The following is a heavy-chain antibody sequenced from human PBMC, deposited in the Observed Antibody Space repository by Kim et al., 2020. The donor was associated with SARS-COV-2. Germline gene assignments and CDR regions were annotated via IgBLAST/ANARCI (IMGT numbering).Heavy chain of an antibody. V-gene: IGHV3-33*06. J-gene: IGHJ5*02. CDR2: IWSDGSDV. Sequence: GGSLRLSCVASGFTFTSYSMHWVRQAPGKGLEWVAVIWSDGSDVDYAESVKGRFTISRDNSKNTVSLLMTSLRADDSAVYYCAKGYCSGGSCVRGFDAWGQGTPVTVFS. CDR3: AKGYCSGGSCVRGFDA. D-gene: IGHD2-15*01. CDR1: GFTFTSYS.